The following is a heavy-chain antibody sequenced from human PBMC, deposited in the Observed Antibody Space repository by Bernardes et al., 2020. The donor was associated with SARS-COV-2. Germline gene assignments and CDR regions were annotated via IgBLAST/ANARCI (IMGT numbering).Heavy chain of an antibody. CDR2: IYRGGST. CDR1: GFTVSSNY. D-gene: IGHD3-16*01. V-gene: IGHV3-66*02. Sequence: GGSLRLSCAASGFTVSSNYMGWVRQAPGKGLEWVSVIYRGGSTYYADSVKGRFSISRDNSNNTLFLQMNSLRVEDTAVYYCASRMATSWGFDYWGQETLVTVSS. J-gene: IGHJ4*02. CDR3: ASRMATSWGFDY.